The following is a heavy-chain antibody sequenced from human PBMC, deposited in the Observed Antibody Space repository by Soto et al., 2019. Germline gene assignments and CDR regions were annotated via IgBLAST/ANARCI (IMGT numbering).Heavy chain of an antibody. D-gene: IGHD2-15*01. V-gene: IGHV1-46*03. CDR2: INPSGGST. CDR1: GYTLTSYY. Sequence: ASVKVSCKASGYTLTSYYMHWVRQAPGQGLEWMGIINPSGGSTSYAQKFQGRVTMTRDTSTSTVYLELSSLRSEDTAVYYCARGPIVVVVAATPQWFDPWGQGTLVTVSS. J-gene: IGHJ5*02. CDR3: ARGPIVVVVAATPQWFDP.